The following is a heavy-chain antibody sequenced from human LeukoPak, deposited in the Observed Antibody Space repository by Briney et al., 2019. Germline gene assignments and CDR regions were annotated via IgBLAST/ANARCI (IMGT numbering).Heavy chain of an antibody. CDR1: GGSISSSTYY. Sequence: SQTLSLTCTVSGGSISSSTYYWGWIRQPPGKGLEWIGSIYYSGSTYYNPSLKSRVTISVDTSKNQFSLKLSSVTAADTAVYYCARLWFGNWFDPWGQGTLVTVSS. CDR3: ARLWFGNWFDP. D-gene: IGHD3-10*01. V-gene: IGHV4-39*01. CDR2: IYYSGST. J-gene: IGHJ5*02.